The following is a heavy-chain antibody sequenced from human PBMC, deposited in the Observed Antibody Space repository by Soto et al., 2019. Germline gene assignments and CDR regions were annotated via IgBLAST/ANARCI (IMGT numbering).Heavy chain of an antibody. D-gene: IGHD4-17*01. CDR2: IYYSGST. V-gene: IGHV4-59*01. Sequence: QVQLQESGPGLVKPSETLSLTCTVSGGSIRSYYWSWIRQPPGKGLEWIGYIYYSGSTNYNPSLKSRVTISVDTSKNQFSLKLSSVTAADTAVYYCARAYGVGAGDYWGQVTLVTVSS. CDR1: GGSIRSYY. CDR3: ARAYGVGAGDY. J-gene: IGHJ4*02.